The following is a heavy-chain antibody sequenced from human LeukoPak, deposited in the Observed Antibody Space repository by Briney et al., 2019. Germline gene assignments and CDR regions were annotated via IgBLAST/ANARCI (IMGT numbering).Heavy chain of an antibody. Sequence: SETLSLTCAVSGGSISSGGYSWSWIRQPPGKGLEWIGYIYHSGSTYYNPSLKSRVTISVDRSKNQFSLKLSSVTAADTAVYYCARLDSGYYPTFDYWGQGTLVTVSS. CDR1: GGSISSGGYS. V-gene: IGHV4-30-2*01. CDR2: IYHSGST. CDR3: ARLDSGYYPTFDY. D-gene: IGHD3-22*01. J-gene: IGHJ4*02.